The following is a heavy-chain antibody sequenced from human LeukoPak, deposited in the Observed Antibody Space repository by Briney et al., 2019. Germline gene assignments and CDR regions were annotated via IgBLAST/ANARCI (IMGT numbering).Heavy chain of an antibody. CDR1: GFIFSSYW. D-gene: IGHD5-12*01. V-gene: IGHV3-7*03. CDR2: IKEDGSEK. J-gene: IGHJ4*02. Sequence: GGSLRLSCAASGFIFSSYWMSWVRQAPGKGLEWVANIKEDGSEKYYVDSVKGRFTISRDNAKNSLYLQTNSLRAEDTAVYYCGNYQGGYDRWGQGNMVTVSS. CDR3: GNYQGGYDR.